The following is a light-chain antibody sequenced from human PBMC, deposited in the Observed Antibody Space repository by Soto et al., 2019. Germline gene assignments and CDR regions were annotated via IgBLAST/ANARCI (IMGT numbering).Light chain of an antibody. CDR1: SSNIGSNI. Sequence: QSVLTQSPSMSGTPGQRVTISCSGSSSNIGSNIVNWYQELPGRAPRLLIYTNDQRPSGVPDRISGSKSGTTASLAISGLQSEDETDYYCAAWDDSLSEYVFGTGTKVTVL. J-gene: IGLJ1*01. CDR2: TND. CDR3: AAWDDSLSEYV. V-gene: IGLV1-44*01.